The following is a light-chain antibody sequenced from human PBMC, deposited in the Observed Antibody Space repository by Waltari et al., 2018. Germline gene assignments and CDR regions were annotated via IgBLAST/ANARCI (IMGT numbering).Light chain of an antibody. J-gene: IGLJ3*02. CDR3: AAWDDSLNGVNWV. Sequence: QSVLTQPPSASGTPGQRVTISCSGSTSNIGSNNVDWYQQLPGAAPKLLIYSNDQRPSGVPDRFSGSKSGTSASLAISGLQSEDEADYYCAAWDDSLNGVNWVLGGGTKLTVL. V-gene: IGLV1-44*01. CDR2: SND. CDR1: TSNIGSNN.